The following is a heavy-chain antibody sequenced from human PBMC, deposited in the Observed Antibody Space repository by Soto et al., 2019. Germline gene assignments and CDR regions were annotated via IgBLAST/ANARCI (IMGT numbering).Heavy chain of an antibody. CDR3: AHTGAVRGERTGFDY. CDR2: IYWDDDK. D-gene: IGHD3-10*01. J-gene: IGHJ4*02. Sequence: QITLKESGPTLVKPTQTLTLTCTFSGFSLSTSGVGVGWIRQPPGKALEWLALIYWDDDKRYSPSLKSRLTSNKDTSKNQVVLTMTIMDPVDTATYYCAHTGAVRGERTGFDYWGQGTLVTGFS. V-gene: IGHV2-5*02. CDR1: GFSLSTSGVG.